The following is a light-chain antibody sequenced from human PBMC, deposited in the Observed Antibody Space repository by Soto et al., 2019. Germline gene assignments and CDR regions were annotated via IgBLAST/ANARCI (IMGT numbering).Light chain of an antibody. Sequence: IQMTQSPSTLSASVGDRVTITCRASRSAGEWLAWYQQKPGKAPTLLIYEVSTLQSGVPSRFTGSGSETEFSLTIDSLQPADFATYYCQQFNSHPYTFGPGTKVEIK. CDR3: QQFNSHPYT. V-gene: IGKV1-5*03. CDR1: RSAGEW. J-gene: IGKJ2*01. CDR2: EVS.